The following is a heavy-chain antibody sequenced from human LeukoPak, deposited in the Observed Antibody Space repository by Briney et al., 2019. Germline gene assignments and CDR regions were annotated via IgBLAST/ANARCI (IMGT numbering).Heavy chain of an antibody. CDR2: IYYSGST. CDR3: ARHNQWLVPCDY. V-gene: IGHV4-39*01. Sequence: PSETLSLTCTVSGGSISSSSYYWGWIRQPPGTGLEWLGSIYYSGSTYYNPSLKSRVTISVDTSKNQFSLKLSSVTAADTAVYYCARHNQWLVPCDYWGQGTLVTVSS. CDR1: GGSISSSSYY. D-gene: IGHD6-19*01. J-gene: IGHJ4*02.